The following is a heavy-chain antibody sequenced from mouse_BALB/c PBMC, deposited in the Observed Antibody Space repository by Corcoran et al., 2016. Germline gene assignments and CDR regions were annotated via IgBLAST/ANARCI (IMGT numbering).Heavy chain of an antibody. CDR3: ARGVLRGNFDY. CDR1: GYTFTSYV. J-gene: IGHJ2*01. CDR2: INPYNDGT. V-gene: IGHV1S136*01. D-gene: IGHD1-1*01. Sequence: EVQLQQSGPELVKPGASVKMSCKASGYTFTSYVMHWVKQKPGQGLEWIGYINPYNDGTKYNEKFKGKATLTSDKSSSTAYMERSSLTSEDSAVYYCARGVLRGNFDYWGQGTTLTVSS.